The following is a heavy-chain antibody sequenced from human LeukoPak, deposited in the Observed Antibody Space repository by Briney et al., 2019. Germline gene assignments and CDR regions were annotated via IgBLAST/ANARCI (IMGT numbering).Heavy chain of an antibody. D-gene: IGHD2-15*01. V-gene: IGHV3-23*01. CDR3: AKDGDIVVVVAATD. J-gene: IGHJ4*02. CDR1: GFTFSSYA. CDR2: ISGSGGST. Sequence: GGSLRLSCAASGFTFSSYAMSWVRQAPGKGLEWVSAISGSGGSTYYADSVKGRFTISRDNSKSTLYLQMNSLRAEDTAVYYCAKDGDIVVVVAATDWGQGTLVTVSS.